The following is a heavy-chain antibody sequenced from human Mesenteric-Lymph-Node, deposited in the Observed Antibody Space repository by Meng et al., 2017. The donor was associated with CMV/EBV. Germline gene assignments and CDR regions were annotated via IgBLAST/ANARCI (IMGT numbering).Heavy chain of an antibody. Sequence: GESLKISCAASGFTFSDYYMTWIRQAPGKGLEWVSYISRSATTIYYADSVKGRFTISRDNSKNTLYLQMNSLRAEDTAVYYCAKDLATVEGYYYGMDVWGQGTTVTVSS. D-gene: IGHD4-11*01. CDR3: AKDLATVEGYYYGMDV. V-gene: IGHV3-11*01. J-gene: IGHJ6*02. CDR1: GFTFSDYY. CDR2: ISRSATTI.